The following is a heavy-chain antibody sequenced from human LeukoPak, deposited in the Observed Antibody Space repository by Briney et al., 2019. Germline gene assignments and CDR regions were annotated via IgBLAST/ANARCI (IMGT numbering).Heavy chain of an antibody. CDR2: INPSGGST. CDR3: ARESSGYCSSTSCQSKSWFDP. J-gene: IGHJ5*02. Sequence: ASVKVSCKASGYTFTSYYMHRVRQAPGQGLEWMGIINPSGGSTSYAQKFQGRVTMTRDMSTSTVYMELSSLRSEDTAVYYCARESSGYCSSTSCQSKSWFDPWGQGTLVTVSS. CDR1: GYTFTSYY. V-gene: IGHV1-46*01. D-gene: IGHD2-2*01.